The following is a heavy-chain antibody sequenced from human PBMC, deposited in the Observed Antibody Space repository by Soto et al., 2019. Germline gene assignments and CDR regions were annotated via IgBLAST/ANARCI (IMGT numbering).Heavy chain of an antibody. Sequence: GGPRRGSGAASGLTFSSYSRNWIRQAPGKGLEWVSYISSSSSTIYYADSVKGRFTISRDNAKNSLYLQMNSLRAEDTAVYYCARDPTAMVTSGTFDYWGQGTLVTVSS. CDR1: GLTFSSYS. V-gene: IGHV3-48*01. D-gene: IGHD5-18*01. J-gene: IGHJ4*02. CDR2: ISSSSSTI. CDR3: ARDPTAMVTSGTFDY.